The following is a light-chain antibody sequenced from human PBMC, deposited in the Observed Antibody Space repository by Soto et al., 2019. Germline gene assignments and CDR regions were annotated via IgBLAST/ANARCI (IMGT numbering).Light chain of an antibody. CDR1: SSDVGSYNL. CDR2: EGS. J-gene: IGLJ2*01. V-gene: IGLV2-23*01. CDR3: CSYAGGKEV. Sequence: QSVLTQPASVSASPGQSITISCTGTSSDVGSYNLVSWYQQHPGKAPKLMIYEGSKRPSGISNRFSGSKSGNTASLTISGLQAEDEADYYYCSYAGGKEVFGGGTKLTVL.